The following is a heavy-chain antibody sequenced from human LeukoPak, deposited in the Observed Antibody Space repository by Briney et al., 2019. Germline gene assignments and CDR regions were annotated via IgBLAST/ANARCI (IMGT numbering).Heavy chain of an antibody. CDR3: AIPPAATSMDAFDI. V-gene: IGHV5-51*01. CDR2: IYTGDSDT. Sequence: GESLQISCKGSGYSITSYWIGWVRQMPGKGLEWMGIIYTGDSDTRYSPYFQGQVTISADKSISTSYLQWSSLKASDTAMYYGAIPPAATSMDAFDIWGQGTMVTVSS. D-gene: IGHD2-15*01. CDR1: GYSITSYW. J-gene: IGHJ3*02.